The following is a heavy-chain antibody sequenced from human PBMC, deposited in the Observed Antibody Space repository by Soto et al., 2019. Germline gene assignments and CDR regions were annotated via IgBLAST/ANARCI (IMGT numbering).Heavy chain of an antibody. CDR3: SKDHGSGGPIKDDAFDI. Sequence: QVQLVESGGGVVQPGRSLRLSCAASGFTFSSYGMHWVRQAPGKGLEWVAVILYDGSNKYYADSVKGPFTISRDNSKNTLYLQINSLRAADTAVYYCSKDHGSGGPIKDDAFDIWGQGTMVTVSS. J-gene: IGHJ3*02. D-gene: IGHD2-15*01. CDR1: GFTFSSYG. V-gene: IGHV3-30*18. CDR2: ILYDGSNK.